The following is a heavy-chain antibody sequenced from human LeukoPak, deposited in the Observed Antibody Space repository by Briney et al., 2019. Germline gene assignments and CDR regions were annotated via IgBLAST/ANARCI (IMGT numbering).Heavy chain of an antibody. CDR2: INHSGST. Sequence: SETLSLTCAVYGGSFSGYYWSWIRQPPGKGLEWIGEINHSGSTNYNPSLKSRGTISVDTSKNQFSLKLSSVTAADTAVYYCARESMVRGGKQNWFDPWGQGTLVTVSS. CDR3: ARESMVRGGKQNWFDP. J-gene: IGHJ5*02. V-gene: IGHV4-34*01. D-gene: IGHD3-10*01. CDR1: GGSFSGYY.